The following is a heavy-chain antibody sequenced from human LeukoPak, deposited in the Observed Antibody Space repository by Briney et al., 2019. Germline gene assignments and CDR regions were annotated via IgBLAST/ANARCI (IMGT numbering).Heavy chain of an antibody. Sequence: SETLSLTCTVSGGSISSGGYYWSWIRQHPGKGLEWIGYIYYSGSTYYNPSLKSRVTISVDTSKNRSSLKLSSVTAADTAVYYCARDLVSSSWGMDVWGQGTTVTVSS. CDR1: GGSISSGGYY. V-gene: IGHV4-31*03. CDR2: IYYSGST. CDR3: ARDLVSSSWGMDV. J-gene: IGHJ6*02. D-gene: IGHD6-13*01.